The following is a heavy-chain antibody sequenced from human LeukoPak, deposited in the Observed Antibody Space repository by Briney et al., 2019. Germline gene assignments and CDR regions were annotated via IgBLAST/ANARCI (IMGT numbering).Heavy chain of an antibody. CDR2: IHISGST. D-gene: IGHD5-24*01. V-gene: IGHV4-4*07. CDR1: DDSISSYY. J-gene: IGHJ4*02. CDR3: GGSRDGYIDY. Sequence: SETLSLTCGVSDDSISSYYWSWVRQPAGKGLEWIGRIHISGSTNYNPSLRSRVTMSLATSKNQFSLKLSSVTAADTAVYYCGGSRDGYIDYWGQGTLVTVSS.